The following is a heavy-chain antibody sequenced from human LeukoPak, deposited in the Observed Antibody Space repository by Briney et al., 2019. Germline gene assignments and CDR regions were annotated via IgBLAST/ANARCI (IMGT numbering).Heavy chain of an antibody. D-gene: IGHD2-2*01. CDR2: IYSGGST. CDR1: GFTVSSNY. CDR3: ARGGKCSSTSCYYFDY. J-gene: IGHJ4*02. Sequence: PGGSLRLSCAASGFTVSSNYMSWVRQAPGKGLEWVSVIYSGGSTYYADSVKGRFTISRDNSKNTLYLQMNSLRAEDTAVYYCARGGKCSSTSCYYFDYWGQGTLVTVSS. V-gene: IGHV3-53*01.